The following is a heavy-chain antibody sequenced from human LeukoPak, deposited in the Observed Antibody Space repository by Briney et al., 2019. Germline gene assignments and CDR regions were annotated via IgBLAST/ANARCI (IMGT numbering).Heavy chain of an antibody. D-gene: IGHD3-16*01. CDR1: GFTFSDYY. Sequence: PGGSLRLSCAASGFTFSDYYMSWIRQAPGKGLEWVSYISSSGNTIYYADSVQGRFTLSRDNANNSLYLQMNSLRAEDTAVYYCASLMGVGYYYYYMDVWGKGTTVTISS. V-gene: IGHV3-11*04. CDR3: ASLMGVGYYYYYMDV. J-gene: IGHJ6*03. CDR2: ISSSGNTI.